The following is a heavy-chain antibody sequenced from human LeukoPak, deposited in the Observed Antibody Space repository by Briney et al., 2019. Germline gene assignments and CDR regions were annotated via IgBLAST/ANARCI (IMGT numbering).Heavy chain of an antibody. CDR3: ARDLEASNTYYFAF. CDR1: GFTVSSSY. CDR2: ISSAGTT. V-gene: IGHV3-66*01. Sequence: PGGSLRLSCAASGFTVSSSYMSWVRQAPGKGQEWVSIISSAGTTYYADSVKSRFTISRDNSKNTVYLHVNSLRDEYTAVYFFARDLEASNTYYFAFWGQGTMVTVSS. J-gene: IGHJ4*02. D-gene: IGHD1-1*01.